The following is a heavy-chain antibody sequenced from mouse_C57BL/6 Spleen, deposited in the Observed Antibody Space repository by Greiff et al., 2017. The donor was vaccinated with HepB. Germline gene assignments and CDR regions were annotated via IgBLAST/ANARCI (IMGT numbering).Heavy chain of an antibody. D-gene: IGHD2-3*01. CDR2: ISDGGSYT. J-gene: IGHJ2*01. Sequence: DVMLVESGGGLVKPGGSLKLSCAASGFTFSSYAMSWDRQTPEKRLEWVATISDGGSYTYYPDNVKGRFTISRDNAKNNLYLQMSHLKSEDTAMYYCASDGYWGFDYWGQGTTLTVSS. CDR3: ASDGYWGFDY. V-gene: IGHV5-4*03. CDR1: GFTFSSYA.